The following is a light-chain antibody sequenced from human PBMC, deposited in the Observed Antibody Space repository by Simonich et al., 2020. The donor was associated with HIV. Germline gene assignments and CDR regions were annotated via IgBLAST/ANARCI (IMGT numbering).Light chain of an antibody. Sequence: EIVLTQSPATLSLSPGERATLSCRASQSVSSYLAWYQQKPGQAPRLLIYDASNRATGIPARFSGSGSGTDFTLTISSLEPEDFATYYCQQYYSTLTFGGGTKVEIK. V-gene: IGKV3-11*01. CDR3: QQYYSTLT. J-gene: IGKJ4*01. CDR1: QSVSSY. CDR2: DAS.